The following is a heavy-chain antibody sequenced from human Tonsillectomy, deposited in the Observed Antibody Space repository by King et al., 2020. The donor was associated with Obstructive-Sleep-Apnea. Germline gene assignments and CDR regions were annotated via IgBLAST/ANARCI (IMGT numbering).Heavy chain of an antibody. D-gene: IGHD6-13*01. V-gene: IGHV3-43D*03. Sequence: VQLVESGGVVVQPGGSLRLSCAVSGFKFDDYAMHWVRQAPGKGLEWVSLISWDGGSTHYAESVKGRFSISRDNSENSLYLQVNSLRAEDTALYYCAKDMGSRRWYYFDYWGQGTLVTVSS. CDR3: AKDMGSRRWYYFDY. CDR2: ISWDGGST. CDR1: GFKFDDYA. J-gene: IGHJ4*02.